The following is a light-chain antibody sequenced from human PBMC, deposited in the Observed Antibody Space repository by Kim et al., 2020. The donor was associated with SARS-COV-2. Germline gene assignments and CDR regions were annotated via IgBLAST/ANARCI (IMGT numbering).Light chain of an antibody. V-gene: IGLV2-14*03. CDR3: CSYARGSAYV. CDR2: DVS. Sequence: GQSITTSCTGTSSDVGDYDYVSWYQQHPGKAPKLIIFDVSNRPSGVSSRFSGSKSGNTASLTISGLQDEDEADYYCCSYARGSAYVFGTGTKVTVL. J-gene: IGLJ1*01. CDR1: SSDVGDYDY.